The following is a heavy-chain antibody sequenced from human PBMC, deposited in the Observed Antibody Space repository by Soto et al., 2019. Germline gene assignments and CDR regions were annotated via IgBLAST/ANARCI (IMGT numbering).Heavy chain of an antibody. Sequence: ASVKVSCTASGYTFTSYAMHWVRQAPGQRLEWMGWINAGNGNTKYSQKFQGRVTITRDTSASTAYMELSSLRSEDTAVYYCARDGGYCSGGSCYFSGPTDYWGQGTLVTVSS. CDR1: GYTFTSYA. V-gene: IGHV1-3*01. CDR2: INAGNGNT. D-gene: IGHD2-15*01. CDR3: ARDGGYCSGGSCYFSGPTDY. J-gene: IGHJ4*02.